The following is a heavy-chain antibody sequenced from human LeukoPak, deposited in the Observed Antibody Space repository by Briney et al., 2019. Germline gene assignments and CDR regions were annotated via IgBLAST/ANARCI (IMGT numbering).Heavy chain of an antibody. J-gene: IGHJ5*02. CDR2: IYYSGNT. CDR3: ARDGDGFNNWFDP. D-gene: IGHD5-24*01. Sequence: SETLSLTCTASGGSISSYYWSWIRQPPGKGLEWIGYIYYSGNTNCNPSLKSRVTISVDTSKNQFSLNLNSVTAADTAVYYCARDGDGFNNWFDPWGQGTLVTVSS. V-gene: IGHV4-59*01. CDR1: GGSISSYY.